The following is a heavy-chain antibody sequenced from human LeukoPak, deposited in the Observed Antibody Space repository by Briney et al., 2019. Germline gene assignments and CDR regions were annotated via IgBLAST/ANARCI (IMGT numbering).Heavy chain of an antibody. J-gene: IGHJ3*02. CDR1: GFTFSTYG. CDR3: ARDYDKVAVATRGAFDI. CDR2: ISGSGGSR. Sequence: GGTLRLSCAASGFTFSTYGMSWVRQAAGRGLEWVSGISGSGGSRFYTDSVKGRFTISRDNAKNSLYLQMNSLRAEDTAVYYCARDYDKVAVATRGAFDIWGQGTMVTVSS. D-gene: IGHD5-12*01. V-gene: IGHV3-23*01.